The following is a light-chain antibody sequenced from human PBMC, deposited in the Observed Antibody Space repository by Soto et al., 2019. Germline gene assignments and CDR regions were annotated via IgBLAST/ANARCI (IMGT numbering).Light chain of an antibody. CDR1: QSVTNTY. CDR2: DAS. J-gene: IGKJ3*01. V-gene: IGKV3-20*01. CDR3: QQYGRSPGLLT. Sequence: VLTASPGTLSFSPRGRVTLSCRAGQSVTNTYLAWYQQKPGQAPRLLIYDASTRATGIPDRFSGSGSGTDFTLTISRLEPEDFAVYYCQQYGRSPGLLTFGPGTKVD.